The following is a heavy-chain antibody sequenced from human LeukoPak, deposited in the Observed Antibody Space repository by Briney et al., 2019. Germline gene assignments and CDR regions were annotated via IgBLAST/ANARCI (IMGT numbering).Heavy chain of an antibody. D-gene: IGHD2-15*01. Sequence: PGGSLRLSCAASGFTFSSYAMSWVRQAPGKGLEWVSAISGSGGSTYYADSVKGRFTISRDNSKNTLYLQMNSLRAEDTAVYYCAKVVSRYCSGGSCYRNWFDPWGQGTLVTVSS. CDR2: ISGSGGST. CDR3: AKVVSRYCSGGSCYRNWFDP. CDR1: GFTFSSYA. J-gene: IGHJ5*02. V-gene: IGHV3-23*01.